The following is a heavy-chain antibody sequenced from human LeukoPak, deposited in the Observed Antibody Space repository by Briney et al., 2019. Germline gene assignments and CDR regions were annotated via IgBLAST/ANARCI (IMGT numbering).Heavy chain of an antibody. CDR1: GGSISSYY. V-gene: IGHV4-4*07. CDR2: IYTSGST. J-gene: IGHJ5*02. Sequence: PSETLSLTCTVSGGSISSYYWSWIRQPAGKGLEWIGRIYTSGSTNYNLSLKSRVTMSVDASKNQFSLKLSSVTAADTAVYYCARAPDYYGSGSYLWFDPWGQGTPVTVSS. D-gene: IGHD3-10*01. CDR3: ARAPDYYGSGSYLWFDP.